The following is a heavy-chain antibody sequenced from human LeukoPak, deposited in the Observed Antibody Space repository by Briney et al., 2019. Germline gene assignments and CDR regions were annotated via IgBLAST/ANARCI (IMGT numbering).Heavy chain of an antibody. CDR3: ARVGSGSYSL. CDR2: IYYSGST. CDR1: GGSISSYY. J-gene: IGHJ4*02. V-gene: IGHV4-59*01. Sequence: PSETLSLTCTVSGGSISSYYWSWIRQPPGKGLEWIGYIYYSGSTNYNPSLKSRVTISVDTSKNQFSLKLSSVTAADTAVCYCARVGSGSYSLWGQGTLVTVSS. D-gene: IGHD1-26*01.